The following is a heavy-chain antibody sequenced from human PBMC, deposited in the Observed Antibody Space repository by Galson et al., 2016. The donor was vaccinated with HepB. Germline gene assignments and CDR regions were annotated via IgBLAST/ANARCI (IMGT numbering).Heavy chain of an antibody. D-gene: IGHD6-13*01. Sequence: SLRLSCAVSGFIFSDYAMHWVRQAPGKGLEWVAVISYDGREEFYADSLKGRFTISRDNSRDTLYLQMNSLRAEDTAVYYCARDLLNLAAPDYWGQGTLVTVSS. CDR3: ARDLLNLAAPDY. CDR2: ISYDGREE. J-gene: IGHJ4*02. CDR1: GFIFSDYA. V-gene: IGHV3-30*07.